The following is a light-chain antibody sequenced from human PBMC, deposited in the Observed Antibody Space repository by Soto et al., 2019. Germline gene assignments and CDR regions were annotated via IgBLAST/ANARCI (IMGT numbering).Light chain of an antibody. V-gene: IGKV3-20*01. Sequence: EIVLTQSPGTLSLSPGERATLSCRASQSVASNFLAWYQQKPGQSPRLHIYGASSRATGLPDRFNGEGSGTDFTLTISRLEPEDFAVYYCQQYGSSPWTFGQGTKVEIK. CDR3: QQYGSSPWT. CDR1: QSVASNF. CDR2: GAS. J-gene: IGKJ1*01.